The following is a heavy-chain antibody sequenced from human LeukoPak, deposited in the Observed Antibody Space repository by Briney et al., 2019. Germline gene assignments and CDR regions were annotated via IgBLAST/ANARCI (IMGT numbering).Heavy chain of an antibody. CDR1: GFSFSSYG. J-gene: IGHJ4*02. Sequence: GGSLRLSCAASGFSFSSYGMHWVRQAPGKGLEWVAFIHYDGSKKYYADSVKGRFTISRDNSKNTLYLQMNSLRAEDTAVYYCAKALGPTMLRGVLHYWGQGTLVTVSS. V-gene: IGHV3-30*02. CDR2: IHYDGSKK. D-gene: IGHD3-10*01. CDR3: AKALGPTMLRGVLHY.